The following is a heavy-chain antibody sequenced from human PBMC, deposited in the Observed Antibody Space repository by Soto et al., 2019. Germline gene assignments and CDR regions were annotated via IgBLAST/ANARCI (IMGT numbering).Heavy chain of an antibody. Sequence: QVQLVQSGAEVKKPGASVKVSCKASGYPFTSYAMHWVRQAPGQRLEWMGWINAGNGNTKYAQKFQGRVTITRDTSASNAYMELSSLRSEDTAVYYCARVPRAAAGIGYYYYYMDVWGQGTTVTVSS. CDR2: INAGNGNT. J-gene: IGHJ6*03. CDR3: ARVPRAAAGIGYYYYYMDV. CDR1: GYPFTSYA. D-gene: IGHD6-13*01. V-gene: IGHV1-3*01.